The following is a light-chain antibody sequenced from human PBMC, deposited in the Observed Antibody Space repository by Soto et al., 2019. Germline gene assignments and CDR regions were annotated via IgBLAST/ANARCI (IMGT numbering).Light chain of an antibody. CDR3: QQYNSYRGT. V-gene: IGKV1-5*01. CDR2: DAS. Sequence: DIQMTHSPSTLSASVGHRITTTCRASQTISSWLAWYQQKPGKAPKLLIDDASSLERGVPARFSGSGSGTEFTLTISSLQPDDFATYYGQQYNSYRGTFGQGTKVEIK. J-gene: IGKJ1*01. CDR1: QTISSW.